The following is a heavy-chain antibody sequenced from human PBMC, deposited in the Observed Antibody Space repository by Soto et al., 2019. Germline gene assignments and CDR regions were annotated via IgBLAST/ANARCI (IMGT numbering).Heavy chain of an antibody. Sequence: PGGSLRLSCAASGFTFTSHAMHWVRQTPGKGLEWVAAISYDEIDKKYASSVKGRFTVSRDNVKNTLSLQMNSLRPEDTAVYFCAKDPPVVCSTYGVCPRDDMDVWGQGTTVTVSS. J-gene: IGHJ6*02. CDR3: AKDPPVVCSTYGVCPRDDMDV. CDR2: ISYDEIDK. D-gene: IGHD2-8*01. CDR1: GFTFTSHA. V-gene: IGHV3-30*18.